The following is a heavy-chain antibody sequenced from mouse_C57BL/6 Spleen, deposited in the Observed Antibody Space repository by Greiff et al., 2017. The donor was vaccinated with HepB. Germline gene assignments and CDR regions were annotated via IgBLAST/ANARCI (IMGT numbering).Heavy chain of an antibody. CDR1: GYAFTNYL. CDR2: INPGSGGT. J-gene: IGHJ4*01. V-gene: IGHV1-54*01. CDR3: AREGYGGVTYYAMDY. D-gene: IGHD3-1*01. Sequence: QVQLQQSGAELVRPGTSVKVSCKASGYAFTNYLIEWVKQRPGQGLEWIGVINPGSGGTNYNEKFKGKATLTADKSSSTAYMQLSSLTSEDSAVYFCAREGYGGVTYYAMDYWGQGTSVTVSS.